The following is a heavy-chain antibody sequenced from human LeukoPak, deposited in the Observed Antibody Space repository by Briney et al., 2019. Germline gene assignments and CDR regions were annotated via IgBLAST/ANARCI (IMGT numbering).Heavy chain of an antibody. CDR3: AKLLGWPHHYYFDY. J-gene: IGHJ4*02. Sequence: GGSLRLSCVASGFTFSTSAMTWVRLGPGKGLEWVSAISGSGDSTYYTDSVKGRFTISRDNSKNTLYLHMTSLGAEDTAIYYYAKLLGWPHHYYFDYWGQGTLVTVSS. CDR2: ISGSGDST. V-gene: IGHV3-23*01. D-gene: IGHD2-21*01. CDR1: GFTFSTSA.